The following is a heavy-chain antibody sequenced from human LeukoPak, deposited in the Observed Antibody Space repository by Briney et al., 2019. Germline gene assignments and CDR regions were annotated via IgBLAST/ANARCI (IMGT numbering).Heavy chain of an antibody. D-gene: IGHD4-23*01. V-gene: IGHV1-46*01. CDR2: VNPNDGST. CDR3: AIVSPMTTVARGQGAFDI. J-gene: IGHJ3*02. Sequence: ASVKVPCKGFGYTFTNYYMHWVRQAPGQGPEWMGIVNPNDGSTTYAQKFQGRVTMTRDMSTNTVYMELSSLRSDDTAEYFCAIVSPMTTVARGQGAFDIWGQGTMVIVSA. CDR1: GYTFTNYY.